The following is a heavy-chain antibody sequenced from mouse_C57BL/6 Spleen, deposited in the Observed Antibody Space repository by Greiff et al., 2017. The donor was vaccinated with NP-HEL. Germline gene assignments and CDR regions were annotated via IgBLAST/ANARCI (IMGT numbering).Heavy chain of an antibody. D-gene: IGHD2-2*01. CDR3: TSLWLRHRDY. CDR1: GFNIKDDY. CDR2: IDPENGDT. J-gene: IGHJ4*01. Sequence: VQLQQSGAELVRPGASVKLSCTASGFNIKDDYMHWVKQRPEQGLEWIGWIDPENGDTEYASKFQGKATITADTSSNTAYLQLSSLTSEDTSVYYCTSLWLRHRDYWGQGTPVTVSS. V-gene: IGHV14-4*01.